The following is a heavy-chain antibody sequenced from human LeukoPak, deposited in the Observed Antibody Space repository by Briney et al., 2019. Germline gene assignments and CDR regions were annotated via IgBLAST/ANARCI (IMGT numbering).Heavy chain of an antibody. CDR1: GFTISTSE. D-gene: IGHD5-18*01. CDR3: ARGFRHTAMFLDH. V-gene: IGHV3-48*03. J-gene: IGHJ4*02. Sequence: GGSLRLSCAASGFTISTSEMNWVRQAPGRGLEWISCISTHGSTTYYADSVRGRFTISRDNAENSLYLQMNSLRAEDTAVYYCARGFRHTAMFLDHWGQGNLVTVSS. CDR2: ISTHGSTT.